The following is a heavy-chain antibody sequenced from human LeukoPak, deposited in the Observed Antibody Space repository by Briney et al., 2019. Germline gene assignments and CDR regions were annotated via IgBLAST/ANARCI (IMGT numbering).Heavy chain of an antibody. CDR3: ARQTAGVAYYYYMDV. CDR1: GGSISSYY. CDR2: IYYSGST. J-gene: IGHJ6*03. Sequence: SETLSLTCTVSGGSISSYYWGWIRQPPGKGLEGIGSIYYSGSTYYNPSLKSRVTISVDTSKNQFSLKLSSVTAADTAVYYCARQTAGVAYYYYMDVWGKGTTVTVSS. V-gene: IGHV4-39*01. D-gene: IGHD1-14*01.